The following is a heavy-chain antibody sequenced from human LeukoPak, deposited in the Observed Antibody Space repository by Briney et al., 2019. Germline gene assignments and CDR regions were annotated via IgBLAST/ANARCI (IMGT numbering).Heavy chain of an antibody. V-gene: IGHV1-18*01. CDR3: ARTKYYYDSSGYYTEYFQH. Sequence: ASVKVSCKASGYTFTSFGISWVRQAPGQGLEWMGWISAYNGNTNCAQKLQGRVTMTTDTSTSTAYMELRSLRSDDTAVYYCARTKYYYDSSGYYTEYFQHWGQGTLVTVSS. J-gene: IGHJ1*01. CDR1: GYTFTSFG. CDR2: ISAYNGNT. D-gene: IGHD3-22*01.